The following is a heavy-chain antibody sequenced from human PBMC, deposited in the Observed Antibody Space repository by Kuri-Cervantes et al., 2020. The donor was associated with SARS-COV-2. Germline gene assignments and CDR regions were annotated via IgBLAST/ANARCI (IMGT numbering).Heavy chain of an antibody. CDR1: GGSFSGYY. CDR2: INHSGST. CDR3: ARGRRAVAGRRNGFDY. V-gene: IGHV4-34*01. D-gene: IGHD6-19*01. J-gene: IGHJ4*02. Sequence: SETLSLTCAVYGGSFSGYYWSWIRQPPGKGLEWIGEINHSGSTNYNPPLKSRGTISVDTSKNQFSLKLSSVTAADTAVYYCARGRRAVAGRRNGFDYWGQGTLVTVSS.